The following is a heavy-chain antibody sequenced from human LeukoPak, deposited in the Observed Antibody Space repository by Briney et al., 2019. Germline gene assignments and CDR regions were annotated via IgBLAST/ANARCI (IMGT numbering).Heavy chain of an antibody. CDR3: AKGDSPTYYYMDV. V-gene: IGHV3-7*03. J-gene: IGHJ6*03. CDR1: GFTFSSYW. Sequence: GGSLRLSCAASGFTFSSYWMSWVRQAPGKGLEWVANIKQDGSEKYYVDSVKGRFTISRDNSKNTLYLQMNSLRAEDTAVYYCAKGDSPTYYYMDVWGKGTTVTVSS. D-gene: IGHD5-24*01. CDR2: IKQDGSEK.